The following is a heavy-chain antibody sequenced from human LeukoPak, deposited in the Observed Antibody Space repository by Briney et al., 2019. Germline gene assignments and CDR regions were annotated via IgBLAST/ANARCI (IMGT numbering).Heavy chain of an antibody. CDR3: AKDKGSGWYVGLDY. J-gene: IGHJ4*02. Sequence: ASVKVSCKASGGTFSSYAISWVRQAPGQGLEWMGGIIPIFGTANYAQKFQGRVTITADESTSTAYMELSSLRAEDTAVYDCAKDKGSGWYVGLDYWGQGTLVTVSS. CDR2: IIPIFGTA. CDR1: GGTFSSYA. D-gene: IGHD6-19*01. V-gene: IGHV1-69*13.